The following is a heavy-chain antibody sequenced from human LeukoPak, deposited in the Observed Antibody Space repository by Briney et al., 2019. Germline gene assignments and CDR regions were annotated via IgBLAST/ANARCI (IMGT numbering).Heavy chain of an antibody. D-gene: IGHD3-22*01. J-gene: IGHJ4*02. V-gene: IGHV3-74*01. CDR2: INSDGSST. Sequence: GGSLRLSCGASGFTFSSYWMHWVRQARGRGLVWVSRINSDGSSTSYADSVKGRFTISRDSAKTTLYLQMNSLRAEDTAVYYCAKDPSLPYYYDSSGYTAGDPPTADYWGQRTLVTASS. CDR3: AKDPSLPYYYDSSGYTAGDPPTADY. CDR1: GFTFSSYW.